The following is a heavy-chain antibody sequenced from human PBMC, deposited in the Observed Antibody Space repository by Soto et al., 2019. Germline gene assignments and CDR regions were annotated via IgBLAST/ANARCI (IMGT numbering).Heavy chain of an antibody. D-gene: IGHD3-10*01. CDR3: ARDGLSGRGPPYGMDA. CDR1: GFTFSDFY. Sequence: GGSLRLSCATSGFTFSDFYMSWVRQAPGKGPEWVSYISDDGYTIYYADSVKGRFTISRDNAKNSLDLQMTNLRAEDTAVYYCARDGLSGRGPPYGMDAWGKGTTVTVSS. CDR2: ISDDGYTI. J-gene: IGHJ6*04. V-gene: IGHV3-11*01.